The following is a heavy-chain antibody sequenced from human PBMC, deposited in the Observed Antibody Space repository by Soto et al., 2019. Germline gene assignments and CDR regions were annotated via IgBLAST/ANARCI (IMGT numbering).Heavy chain of an antibody. V-gene: IGHV3-23*01. Sequence: GGSLRLSCAASGFTFSSFAMKWVRQAPGKGLEWVSVIGSGGDGIHYADSVKGRFTISRDNSKNTLYLQMNSLRAEDTAVYYCARGLYTVTIFYYYYGMDVWGQGTTVTVSS. D-gene: IGHD4-17*01. CDR2: IGSGGDGI. CDR3: ARGLYTVTIFYYYYGMDV. CDR1: GFTFSSFA. J-gene: IGHJ6*02.